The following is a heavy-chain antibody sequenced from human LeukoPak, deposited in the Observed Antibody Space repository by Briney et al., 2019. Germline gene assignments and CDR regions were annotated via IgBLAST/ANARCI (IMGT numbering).Heavy chain of an antibody. D-gene: IGHD3-10*01. Sequence: GASVKVSCKASGGTFSSYAISWVRQAPGQGLEWMGRIIPILGIANYAQKFQGRVTITADKSTSTAYMELSSLRSEDTAVYYCARDERMVRGVISYNWFDPWGQGTLVTVSS. J-gene: IGHJ5*02. V-gene: IGHV1-69*04. CDR1: GGTFSSYA. CDR2: IIPILGIA. CDR3: ARDERMVRGVISYNWFDP.